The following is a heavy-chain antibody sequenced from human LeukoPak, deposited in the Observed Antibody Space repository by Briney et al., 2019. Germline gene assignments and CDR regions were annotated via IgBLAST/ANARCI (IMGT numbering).Heavy chain of an antibody. CDR1: GFTFSSYA. J-gene: IGHJ4*02. V-gene: IGHV3-23*01. CDR3: TRRPSYYFDY. Sequence: GGSLRLSCAASGFTFSSYAMSWVRQAPGKGLEWVSAISSNGVSTYYADSVKGRFTISRDNSKNTLYLQVYSLRAEDTAVYYCTRRPSYYFDYWGQGTLVTVS. CDR2: ISSNGVST.